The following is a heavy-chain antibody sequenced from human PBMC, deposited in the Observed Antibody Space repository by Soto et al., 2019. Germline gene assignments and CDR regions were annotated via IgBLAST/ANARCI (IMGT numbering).Heavy chain of an antibody. CDR2: IYHSGNT. Sequence: LSLTCAVSGGSISSSNWWSWVRQPPGKGLEWVGEIYHSGNTYYNPSLKSRLIISIDTSKNQFSLKVGSVTAADTAVYYCASSSLYGMDVWGQGTTVTVSS. CDR3: ASSSLYGMDV. V-gene: IGHV4-4*02. J-gene: IGHJ6*02. CDR1: GGSISSSNW.